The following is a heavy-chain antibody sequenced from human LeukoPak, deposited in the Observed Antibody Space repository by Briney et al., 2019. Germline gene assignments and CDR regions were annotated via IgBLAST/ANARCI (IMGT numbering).Heavy chain of an antibody. J-gene: IGHJ5*02. Sequence: PSETLSLTCTVSGGSISSSSYYWGWIRQPPGKGLEWIGSIYYSGSTYYNPSLKSRVTISVDTSMNQFSLKLSSVTAADTAVYYCATSEKWFDPWGQGTPVTVSS. V-gene: IGHV4-39*01. CDR1: GGSISSSSYY. CDR2: IYYSGST. CDR3: ATSEKWFDP.